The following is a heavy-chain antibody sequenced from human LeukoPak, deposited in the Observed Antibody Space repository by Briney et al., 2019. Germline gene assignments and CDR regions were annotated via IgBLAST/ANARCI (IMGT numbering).Heavy chain of an antibody. Sequence: SQTLSLTCTVSGGPISSGSYYWSWIRQPAGKGLEWIGHIYPSGSTNYNPSLKSRVTISIDTSRNQFSLNLNSVTAADTAVYYCARVPYYYDSSGSDYWGQGTLVTVSS. J-gene: IGHJ4*02. CDR2: IYPSGST. D-gene: IGHD3-22*01. CDR3: ARVPYYYDSSGSDY. CDR1: GGPISSGSYY. V-gene: IGHV4-61*09.